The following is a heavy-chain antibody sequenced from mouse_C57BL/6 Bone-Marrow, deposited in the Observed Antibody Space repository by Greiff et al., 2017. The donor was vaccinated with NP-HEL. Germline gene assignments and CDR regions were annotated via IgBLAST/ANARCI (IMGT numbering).Heavy chain of an antibody. Sequence: EVKLVESGEGLVKPGGSLKLSCAASGFTFSSYAMSWVRQTPEKRLEWVAYISSGGDYIYYADTVKGRFTISRDNARNTLYLQMSSLKSEDTAMYYCTRAGWLPPWFAYWGQGTLVTVSA. CDR3: TRAGWLPPWFAY. CDR2: ISSGGDYI. V-gene: IGHV5-9-1*02. J-gene: IGHJ3*01. CDR1: GFTFSSYA. D-gene: IGHD2-3*01.